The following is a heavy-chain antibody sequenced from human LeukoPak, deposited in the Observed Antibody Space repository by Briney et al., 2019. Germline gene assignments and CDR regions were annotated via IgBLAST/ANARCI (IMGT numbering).Heavy chain of an antibody. Sequence: GRSLRLSCAASGFTFNSYGMHWVRQAPGKGLEWVAVIWYDGSNKYYADSVKGRFTISRDNSKNTLYLQMNSLRAEDTAVYYCAREPPSGIAAAGTDGPHYYYYYGMDVWGQGTTVTVSS. CDR2: IWYDGSNK. D-gene: IGHD6-13*01. CDR3: AREPPSGIAAAGTDGPHYYYYYGMDV. J-gene: IGHJ6*02. CDR1: GFTFNSYG. V-gene: IGHV3-33*01.